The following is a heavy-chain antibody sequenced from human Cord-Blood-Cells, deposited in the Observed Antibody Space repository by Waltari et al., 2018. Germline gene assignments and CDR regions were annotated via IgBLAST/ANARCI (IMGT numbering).Heavy chain of an antibody. J-gene: IGHJ4*02. CDR2: IKHSGST. CDR3: AREWGSGWYGY. D-gene: IGHD6-19*01. Sequence: QVQLQQWGEGLLKPSETLSLTCAVYGGSFSGYYWSWIRQPPGKGLEWIGEIKHSGSTNYTPSLKSRVTISVDTSKNQFSLKLSSVTAADTAVYYCAREWGSGWYGYWGQGTLVTVSS. V-gene: IGHV4-34*01. CDR1: GGSFSGYY.